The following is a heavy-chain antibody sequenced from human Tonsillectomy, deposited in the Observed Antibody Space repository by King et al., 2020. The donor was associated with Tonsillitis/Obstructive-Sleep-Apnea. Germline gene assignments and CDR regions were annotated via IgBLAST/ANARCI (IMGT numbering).Heavy chain of an antibody. CDR2: IYYSGNT. Sequence: QLQESGPGLVKPSETLSLTCTVSGASIKNYYWSWLRQPPGKGLEWIGNIYYSGNTNYNPSLKSRVTISEDTSENQVSLKLSSVTAADTAVYYCCTYTSGWYVPFDSWGPGTLVTVSS. CDR3: CTYTSGWYVPFDS. CDR1: GASIKNYY. D-gene: IGHD6-19*01. V-gene: IGHV4-59*01. J-gene: IGHJ4*02.